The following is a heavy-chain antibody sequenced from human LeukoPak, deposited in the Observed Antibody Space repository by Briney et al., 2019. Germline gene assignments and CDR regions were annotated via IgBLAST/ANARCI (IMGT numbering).Heavy chain of an antibody. J-gene: IGHJ4*02. CDR1: GGSISSSNW. D-gene: IGHD3-22*01. Sequence: SGTLSLTCAVSGGSISSSNWWSWVRQPPGKGLEWIGEIYHSGSTNYNPSLKSRVTISVDKSKNQFSLKLSSVTAADTAVYYCARSDSSGYYSGLFDYWGQGTLVTVSS. CDR2: IYHSGST. CDR3: ARSDSSGYYSGLFDY. V-gene: IGHV4-4*02.